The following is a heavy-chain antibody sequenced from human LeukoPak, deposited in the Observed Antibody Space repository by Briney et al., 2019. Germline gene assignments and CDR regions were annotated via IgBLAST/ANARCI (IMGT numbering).Heavy chain of an antibody. CDR2: INPNSGGT. V-gene: IGHV1-2*02. J-gene: IGHJ4*02. Sequence: ASVKVSCKASGYTFTGYYMHGVRQAPGKGLEWMGWINPNSGGTNYAQKFQGRVTMTRDTSISTAYMELSRLRSDDTAVYYCARGTTVTRENDYWGQGTLVTVSS. CDR3: ARGTTVTRENDY. CDR1: GYTFTGYY. D-gene: IGHD4-17*01.